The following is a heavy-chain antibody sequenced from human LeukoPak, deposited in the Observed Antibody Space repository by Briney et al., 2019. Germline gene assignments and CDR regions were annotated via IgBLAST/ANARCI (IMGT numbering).Heavy chain of an antibody. CDR1: GFTFSSYA. D-gene: IGHD3-22*01. CDR2: ISGSGGST. CDR3: AKERWYDSSGYLYCGMDV. V-gene: IGHV3-23*01. J-gene: IGHJ6*02. Sequence: SGGSLRLSCAASGFTFSSYAMSWVRQAPGKGLEWVSAISGSGGSTYYADSVKGRFTISRDNSKNTLYLQMNSLRAEDTAVYYCAKERWYDSSGYLYCGMDVWGQGTTVTVSS.